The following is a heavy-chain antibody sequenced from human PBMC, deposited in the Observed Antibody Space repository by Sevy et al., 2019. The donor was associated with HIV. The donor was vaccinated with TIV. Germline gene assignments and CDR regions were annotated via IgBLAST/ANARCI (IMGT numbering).Heavy chain of an antibody. V-gene: IGHV4-39*01. CDR2: IRYSGRT. D-gene: IGHD6-19*01. Sequence: SETLSLTCAVSGASISSSGYYWGWIRQPPGKGLEWIASIRYSGRTYYNPSLKSRVTISADTSKNQFSLKVSSVTAADTATYYCAGPLLKYSNGWSYYDYDSWGQGTVVTVSS. J-gene: IGHJ4*02. CDR3: AGPLLKYSNGWSYYDYDS. CDR1: GASISSSGYY.